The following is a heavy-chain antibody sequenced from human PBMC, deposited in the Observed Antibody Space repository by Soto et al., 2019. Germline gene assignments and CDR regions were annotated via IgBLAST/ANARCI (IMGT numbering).Heavy chain of an antibody. J-gene: IGHJ6*02. CDR1: GYTFTSHD. CDR3: SSLSPMDV. CDR2: INPYSGNT. V-gene: IGHV1-8*01. Sequence: GASVKVSCKASGYTFTSHDIHWLRQASGQGLEWMGSINPYSGNTAFAPKFQDRIAMTRDTSITTAYMELNSLSSGDTAVYFCSSLSPMDVWGQGTTVTVSS.